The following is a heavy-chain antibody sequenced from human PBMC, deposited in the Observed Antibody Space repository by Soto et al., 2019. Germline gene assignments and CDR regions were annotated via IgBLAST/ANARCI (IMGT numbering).Heavy chain of an antibody. V-gene: IGHV4-31*03. CDR3: ARAWTAEAGWANWFDR. CDR2: IHYSGST. CDR1: GGSISSEGYY. J-gene: IGHJ5*02. Sequence: QVQLQESGPGLVEPSQTLSLTCTVSGGSISSEGYYWSWIRQYSGRGLEWIGYIHYSGSTYYNPSLKSRVTISVDTSKTQFFLKLNSMTAADTAVYYCARAWTAEAGWANWFDRWGQGTLVIVSS. D-gene: IGHD6-13*01.